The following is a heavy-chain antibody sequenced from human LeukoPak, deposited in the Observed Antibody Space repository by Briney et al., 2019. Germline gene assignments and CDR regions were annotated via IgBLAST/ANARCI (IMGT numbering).Heavy chain of an antibody. CDR1: GFTFSCYA. CDR3: AKDGYSSSWYRGFDY. CDR2: ISGSGGST. Sequence: PGGALRLSCAASGFTFSCYAMSWVRQAPGRGVEWVSAISGSGGSTYYADSVKGRFTISRDNSKNTLYLQMNSLRAEDTAVYYCAKDGYSSSWYRGFDYWGQGTLVTVSS. D-gene: IGHD6-13*01. V-gene: IGHV3-23*01. J-gene: IGHJ4*02.